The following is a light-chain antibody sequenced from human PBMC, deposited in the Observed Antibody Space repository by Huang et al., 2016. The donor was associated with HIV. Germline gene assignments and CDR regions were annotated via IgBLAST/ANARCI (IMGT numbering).Light chain of an antibody. CDR2: ATS. Sequence: DIQMTQSPSSLSASVGDRVTITCRASQGISNSVAWYQQRPGKAPKLLLYATSRLETGAPYRFSGSRSGTEYTLTISSLQPEDLATYYCQQYYNNPPWTFGQGTKVEIK. V-gene: IGKV1-NL1*01. CDR3: QQYYNNPPWT. J-gene: IGKJ1*01. CDR1: QGISNS.